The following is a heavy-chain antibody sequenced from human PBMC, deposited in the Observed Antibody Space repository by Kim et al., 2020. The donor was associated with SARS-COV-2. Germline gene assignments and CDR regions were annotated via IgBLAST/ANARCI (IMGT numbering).Heavy chain of an antibody. V-gene: IGHV4-39*07. Sequence: SETLSLTCTVSGGSISSGSYYWGWIRQPPGKGLEWIGSIYYSGSTYYNPSLKSRVTISVDTSKNQFSLKLSSVTAADTAVYYCARAGGSYYWFDPWGQGTLVTVSS. J-gene: IGHJ5*02. D-gene: IGHD1-26*01. CDR2: IYYSGST. CDR3: ARAGGSYYWFDP. CDR1: GGSISSGSYY.